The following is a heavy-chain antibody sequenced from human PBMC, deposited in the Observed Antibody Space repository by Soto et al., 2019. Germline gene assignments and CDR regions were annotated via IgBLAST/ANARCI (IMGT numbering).Heavy chain of an antibody. V-gene: IGHV4-39*01. D-gene: IGHD4-4*01. CDR3: LRQPTTVITQAYFYY. J-gene: IGHJ4*02. Sequence: SETLSLACTVSGGSVTNSSYYWGWIRQSPGKGLEWIGSVYYRGRSYSKSSVKSRVTISVDTSKNQFSLNLNSVTASDTAVYFWLRQPTTVITQAYFYYWGPGALVTVSS. CDR2: VYYRGRS. CDR1: GGSVTNSSYY.